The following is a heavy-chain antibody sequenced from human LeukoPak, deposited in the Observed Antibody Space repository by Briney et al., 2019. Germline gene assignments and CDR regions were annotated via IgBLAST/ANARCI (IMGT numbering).Heavy chain of an antibody. Sequence: GGSLRLSCVASGFTFSSYSINWVRQAPGKGLEWVSSISSSSSYKYYADSVKGRFTISRDNSKNTLYLQMNGLRAEDTAVYYCAKDAVAGGFYFDYWGQGTLVTVSS. CDR2: ISSSSSYK. V-gene: IGHV3-21*04. CDR1: GFTFSSYS. D-gene: IGHD2-15*01. CDR3: AKDAVAGGFYFDY. J-gene: IGHJ4*02.